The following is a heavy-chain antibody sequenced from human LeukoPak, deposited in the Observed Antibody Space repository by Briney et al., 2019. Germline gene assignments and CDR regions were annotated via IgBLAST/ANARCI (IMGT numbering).Heavy chain of an antibody. J-gene: IGHJ4*02. CDR1: GFTFSSYG. CDR2: ISYDGSNK. D-gene: IGHD6-19*01. V-gene: IGHV3-30*18. Sequence: PGRSPRLSCAASGFTFSSYGMHWVRQAPGKGLEWVAVISYDGSNKYYADSVKGRFTISRDNSKNTLYLQMNSLRAEDTAVYYCAKDFRSGWYGIDYWGQGTLVTVSS. CDR3: AKDFRSGWYGIDY.